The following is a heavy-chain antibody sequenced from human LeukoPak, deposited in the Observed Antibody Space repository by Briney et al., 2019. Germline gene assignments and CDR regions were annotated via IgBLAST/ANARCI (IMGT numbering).Heavy chain of an antibody. CDR1: GFTSSSYW. D-gene: IGHD1-26*01. Sequence: PGGSLRLSCAASGFTSSSYWMHWVRQAPGKGLVWVSRINSDGSSTSYADSVKGRFTISRDNAKNTLFLQMNSLRADDTAVYYCASALGGQGGHWGQGTLVTVSS. CDR3: ASALGGQGGH. V-gene: IGHV3-74*01. J-gene: IGHJ4*02. CDR2: INSDGSST.